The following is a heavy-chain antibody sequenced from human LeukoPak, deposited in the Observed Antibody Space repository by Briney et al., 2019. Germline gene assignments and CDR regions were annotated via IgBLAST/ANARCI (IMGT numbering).Heavy chain of an antibody. CDR1: GGSISSYY. J-gene: IGHJ3*02. CDR2: IYYSGST. Sequence: SETLSLTCTVSGGSISSYYWSWLRQPPGKGLEWIGYIYYSGSTNYNPSLKSRVTISVDTSKNQFSLKLSSVTAADTAVYYCARVGVAEAFDIWGQGTMVTVSS. CDR3: ARVGVAEAFDI. D-gene: IGHD3-3*01. V-gene: IGHV4-59*01.